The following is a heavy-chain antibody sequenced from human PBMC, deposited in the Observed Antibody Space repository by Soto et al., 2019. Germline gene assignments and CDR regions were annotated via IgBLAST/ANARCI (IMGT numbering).Heavy chain of an antibody. J-gene: IGHJ4*02. Sequence: GGSLRLSCAASGYTFSDYYMSWIRQAPGKGLEWISYIDTSGTKIYYADSVKGRFAITRDNAKNSLYLEMNSLRDEDTAVYYCASHYDMWSGYLSPVDYWGQGTLVTVSS. CDR1: GYTFSDYY. CDR3: ASHYDMWSGYLSPVDY. D-gene: IGHD3-3*01. V-gene: IGHV3-11*01. CDR2: IDTSGTKI.